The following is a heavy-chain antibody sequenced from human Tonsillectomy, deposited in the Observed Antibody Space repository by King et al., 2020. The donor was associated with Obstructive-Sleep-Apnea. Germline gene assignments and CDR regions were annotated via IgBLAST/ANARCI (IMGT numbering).Heavy chain of an antibody. CDR1: GDSVSSKSAV. Sequence: QLQQSGPGLVKPSQTLSLTCAISGDSVSSKSAVWSWIRQSPSRGLEWLGRTYYRSKWYNDYALSVKSRITINSDTSKNQFSLQLNSVTPEDTAVYYCAKGKSAAPGAGFDTWGQGTLVTVSS. CDR3: AKGKSAAPGAGFDT. V-gene: IGHV6-1*01. J-gene: IGHJ5*01. D-gene: IGHD6-25*01. CDR2: TYYRSKWYN.